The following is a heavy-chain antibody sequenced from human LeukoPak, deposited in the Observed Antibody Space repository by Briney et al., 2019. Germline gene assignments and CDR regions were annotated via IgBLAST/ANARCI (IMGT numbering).Heavy chain of an antibody. Sequence: SETLSLTCTVSGGSINDYYWTWIRQAPGKGLEWLGYISNSGTTDYNPSLKSRVTMPVDTSKNEFSLKVTSVTAADTAMYYCARVVRGAVTSNCFDPWGHGTLVAVS. V-gene: IGHV4-59*01. CDR3: ARVVRGAVTSNCFDP. D-gene: IGHD4-17*01. CDR1: GGSINDYY. CDR2: ISNSGTT. J-gene: IGHJ5*02.